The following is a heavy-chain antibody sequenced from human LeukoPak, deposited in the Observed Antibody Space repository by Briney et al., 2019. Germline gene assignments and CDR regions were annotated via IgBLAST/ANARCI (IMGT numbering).Heavy chain of an antibody. D-gene: IGHD2-15*01. CDR1: GFTFSSYG. V-gene: IGHV3-33*01. CDR2: IWYDGSNK. Sequence: PGGSLRLSCAASGFTFSSYGMHWVRQAPGKGLEWVAVIWYDGSNKYYADSVKGRFTISRDNSKNTLYLQMNSLRAEDTAVYYCARDPSSPTLYCSGGSCYSGFDYWGQGTLVTVSS. J-gene: IGHJ4*02. CDR3: ARDPSSPTLYCSGGSCYSGFDY.